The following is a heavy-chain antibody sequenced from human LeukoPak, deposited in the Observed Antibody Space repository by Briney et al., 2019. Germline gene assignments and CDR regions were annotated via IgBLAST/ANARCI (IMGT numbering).Heavy chain of an antibody. CDR1: GDFVSADYY. J-gene: IGHJ4*02. Sequence: SETLSLTCIVSGDFVSADYYWGWIRQPPGKGLEWIAYMYYSGSTYYNPSLKSRVTMSADTSKNQFSLKLSSVTAADTAVYYCARIEDYFDYWGQGTLVTVSS. V-gene: IGHV4-38-2*02. CDR2: MYYSGST. CDR3: ARIEDYFDY.